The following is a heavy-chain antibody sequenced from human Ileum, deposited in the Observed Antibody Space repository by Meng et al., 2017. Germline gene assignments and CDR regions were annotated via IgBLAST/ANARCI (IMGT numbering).Heavy chain of an antibody. D-gene: IGHD3-22*01. Sequence: QVELQAWGAGLLKPSETLSLTCAVYGGSFSGYYWSWIRQPPGKGLEWIGEINHSGSTNYNPSLKSRVTISVDTSKNQFSLKLSSVTAADTAVYYCSRTSYYDNSGYYPGWGQGTLVTVSS. V-gene: IGHV4-34*01. J-gene: IGHJ4*02. CDR1: GGSFSGYY. CDR2: INHSGST. CDR3: SRTSYYDNSGYYPG.